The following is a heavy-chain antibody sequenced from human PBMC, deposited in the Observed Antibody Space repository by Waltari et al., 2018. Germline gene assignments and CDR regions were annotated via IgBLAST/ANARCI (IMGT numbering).Heavy chain of an antibody. CDR2: IYGSGGTT. D-gene: IGHD5-12*01. CDR1: GGSISSNY. V-gene: IGHV4-4*07. Sequence: QVQLPESGPGLVKPSETLSLTCAVSGGSISSNYWNWIRQPPGKGLEWIGRIYGSGGTTDFNPSLKSRGTISTDTSKNQFSLKLTSVTAADTAVYYCARDVDTVGTSRNRFDVWGPGVLVTVSS. CDR3: ARDVDTVGTSRNRFDV. J-gene: IGHJ5*02.